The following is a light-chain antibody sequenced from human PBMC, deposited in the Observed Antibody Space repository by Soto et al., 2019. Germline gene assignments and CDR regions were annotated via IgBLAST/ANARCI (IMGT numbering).Light chain of an antibody. J-gene: IGLJ2*01. V-gene: IGLV2-14*01. Sequence: HSVLTQPASVSGSPGQSITISCTGTSSDIGNYDFVSWYQQVPGTAPKAMIYEVSSRPSGVSNRFSGSKSGNTASLTISGLQAEDEAYYYCCSYTTSTSFILFGGGTKLTVL. CDR2: EVS. CDR3: CSYTTSTSFIL. CDR1: SSDIGNYDF.